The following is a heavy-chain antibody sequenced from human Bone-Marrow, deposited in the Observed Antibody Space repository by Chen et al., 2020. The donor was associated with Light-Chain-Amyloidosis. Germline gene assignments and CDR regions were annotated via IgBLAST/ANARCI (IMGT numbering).Heavy chain of an antibody. Sequence: EVQLLESGGGLVQPGGSLRLSCAASGFTFSSYAMSWVRQAPGKGLEWVSAISGRCGSTYYADSVKGRFTISRDNSKNTLYLQMNSLRAEDTAVYYCAKDLEDIVVVPAATGFDAFDIWGQGTMVTVSS. CDR1: GFTFSSYA. CDR3: AKDLEDIVVVPAATGFDAFDI. D-gene: IGHD2-2*01. CDR2: ISGRCGST. J-gene: IGHJ3*02. V-gene: IGHV3-23*01.